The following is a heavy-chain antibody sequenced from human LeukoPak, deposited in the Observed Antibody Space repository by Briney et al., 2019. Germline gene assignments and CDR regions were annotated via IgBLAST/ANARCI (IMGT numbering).Heavy chain of an antibody. Sequence: ASVKVSCKASGYTFTGYYMHWVRQAPGQGLEWMGWINPNSGGTNYAQKFQGRVTMTRDTSISTAYMELSRLRSDDTAVYYCARGYFYDFWSGPPPPDYWGQGTLVTVS. CDR2: INPNSGGT. V-gene: IGHV1-2*02. CDR3: ARGYFYDFWSGPPPPDY. J-gene: IGHJ4*02. D-gene: IGHD3-3*01. CDR1: GYTFTGYY.